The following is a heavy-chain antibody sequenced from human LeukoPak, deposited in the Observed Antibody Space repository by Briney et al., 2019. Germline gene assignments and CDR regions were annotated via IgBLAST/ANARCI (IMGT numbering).Heavy chain of an antibody. CDR2: IYYSGST. Sequence: SETLSLTCTVSGGSVSTSTYYWGWIRQPPGKGPEWIATIYYSGSTYYNPSLKSRVTISVDTSKNQFSLKLSSVTAADTAVYYCARIRITIFGVVSRFDPWGQGTLVTVSS. CDR1: GGSVSTSTYY. CDR3: ARIRITIFGVVSRFDP. V-gene: IGHV4-39*01. J-gene: IGHJ5*02. D-gene: IGHD3-3*01.